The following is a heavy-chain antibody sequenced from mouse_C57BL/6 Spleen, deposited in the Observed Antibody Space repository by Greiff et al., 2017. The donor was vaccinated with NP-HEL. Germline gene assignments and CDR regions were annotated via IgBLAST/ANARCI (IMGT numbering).Heavy chain of an antibody. CDR3: ARSGGIYYYGSSPFYYAMDD. Sequence: QVQLQQPGAELVMPGASVKLSCKASGYTFTSYWMHWVKQRPGQGLEWIGEIDPSDSYTNYNQKFKGKSTLTVDNSSSTAYMQLSSLTSEDSAVYYCARSGGIYYYGSSPFYYAMDDWGQGTSVTVSS. D-gene: IGHD1-1*01. V-gene: IGHV1-69*01. CDR2: IDPSDSYT. J-gene: IGHJ4*01. CDR1: GYTFTSYW.